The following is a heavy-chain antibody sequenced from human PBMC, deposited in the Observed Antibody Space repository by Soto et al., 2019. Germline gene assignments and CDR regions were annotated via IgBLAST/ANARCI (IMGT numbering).Heavy chain of an antibody. V-gene: IGHV4-30-4*01. CDR2: IYCSGST. CDR3: ARANYDFWSGYSYYFDY. Sequence: QVQLQESGPGLVKPSQTLSLTCTVSGGSISSGDYYWRWIRQPPGKGLEWIGYIYCSGSTYYNPSLKSRVTISVDTSKNQFSLKLSSVTAADTAVYYCARANYDFWSGYSYYFDYWGQGTLVTVSS. CDR1: GGSISSGDYY. D-gene: IGHD3-3*01. J-gene: IGHJ4*02.